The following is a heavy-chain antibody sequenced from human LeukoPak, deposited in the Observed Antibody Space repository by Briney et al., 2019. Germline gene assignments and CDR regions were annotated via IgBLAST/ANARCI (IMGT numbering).Heavy chain of an antibody. CDR1: GFTFSSYW. Sequence: GGSLRLSCAASGFTFSSYWMSWVRQAPGKGLEWVANIKQDGSEKYYVDSVKGRFTISRDNAKNSLYLQMNSLRAEDTAVYYCARTAMGREVVYYYYYGMDVWGQGTTVTVSS. CDR2: IKQDGSEK. D-gene: IGHD5-18*01. V-gene: IGHV3-7*01. J-gene: IGHJ6*02. CDR3: ARTAMGREVVYYYYYGMDV.